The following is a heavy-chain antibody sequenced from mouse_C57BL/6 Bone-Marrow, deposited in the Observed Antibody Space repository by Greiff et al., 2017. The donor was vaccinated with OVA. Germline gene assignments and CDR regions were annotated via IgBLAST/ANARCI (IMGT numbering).Heavy chain of an antibody. CDR2: IDPNNGGT. CDR1: GYTFTDYY. J-gene: IGHJ3*01. CDR3: ASYGNYAGFAY. Sequence: VQLKQSGPELVKPGASVKISCKASGYTFTDYYMNWVKQSPGKSLEWIGDIDPNNGGTSYNQKFKGKATLTVDKSSSTAYMELRSLTSEDSAVYYCASYGNYAGFAYWGQGTLVTVSA. V-gene: IGHV1-26*01. D-gene: IGHD2-1*01.